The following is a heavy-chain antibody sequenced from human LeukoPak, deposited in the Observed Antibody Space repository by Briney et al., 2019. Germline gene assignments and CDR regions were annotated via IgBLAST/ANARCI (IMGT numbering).Heavy chain of an antibody. V-gene: IGHV4-4*07. CDR2: VFTSGGT. CDR1: GGSISTYY. D-gene: IGHD3/OR15-3a*01. Sequence: SETLSLTCTVSGGSISTYYWSWIRQPARKGLEWIGRVFTSGGTNYNPSLESRVTISVDKSKNQFSLRLSSVTGADTAVYYCARGFSRTGYYYFFDYWGQGTLVTVSS. CDR3: ARGFSRTGYYYFFDY. J-gene: IGHJ4*02.